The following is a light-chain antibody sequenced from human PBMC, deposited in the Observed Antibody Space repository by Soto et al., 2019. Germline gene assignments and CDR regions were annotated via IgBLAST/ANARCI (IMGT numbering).Light chain of an antibody. V-gene: IGKV3-15*01. J-gene: IGKJ1*01. CDR3: QQYNNWGT. CDR1: QSINSN. CDR2: GAS. Sequence: EIVMTQSPATLSVSPGGRATLSCRASQSINSNLAWYQQKPGQAPRLLIYGASTRATGIPARFSGRGSGTEFTLTISRLQSEDFAVYYCQQYNNWGTFGQGTKVEIK.